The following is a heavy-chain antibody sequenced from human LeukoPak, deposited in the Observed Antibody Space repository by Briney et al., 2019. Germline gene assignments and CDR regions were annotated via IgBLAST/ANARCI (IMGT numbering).Heavy chain of an antibody. J-gene: IGHJ4*02. CDR3: ARGVYDFWSGYYY. D-gene: IGHD3-3*01. CDR1: GGSFSGYY. Sequence: SETLSLTCAVYGGSFSGYYWSWIRQPPGKGLEWIGEINHSGSTNYNPSLKSRVTISVDTSKNQFSLKLSSVTAADTAVYYCARGVYDFWSGYYYWGQGTLVTVSS. CDR2: INHSGST. V-gene: IGHV4-34*01.